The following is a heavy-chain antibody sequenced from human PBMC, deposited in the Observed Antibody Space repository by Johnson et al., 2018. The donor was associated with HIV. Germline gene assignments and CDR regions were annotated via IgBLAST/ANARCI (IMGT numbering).Heavy chain of an antibody. CDR2: IKEDGSEK. D-gene: IGHD3/OR15-3a*01. J-gene: IGHJ3*02. CDR1: GFTFSTYW. CDR3: ARSGDSIGSFWAGGAFDI. V-gene: IGHV3-7*01. Sequence: VQLVESGGGVVQPGRSLRLSCAASGFTFSTYWMSWVRQAPGKGLEWVANIKEDGSEKYYVDSVKGRFTISRDNAKNSLYLQMNSLRAEDTAVYYCARSGDSIGSFWAGGAFDIWGQGTMVTVSS.